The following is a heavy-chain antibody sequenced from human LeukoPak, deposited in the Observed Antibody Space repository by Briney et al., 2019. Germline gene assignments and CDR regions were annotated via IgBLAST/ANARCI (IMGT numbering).Heavy chain of an antibody. Sequence: GGSLRLSCAASGFTFSSYSMNWVRQAPGKGLEWVSSISSSSSYIYYADSVKGRFTISRDNAKNSLYLQMSSLRAEDTAVYYCARGQRWLQSVPAFDIWGQGTMVTVSS. J-gene: IGHJ3*02. D-gene: IGHD5-24*01. V-gene: IGHV3-21*01. CDR3: ARGQRWLQSVPAFDI. CDR2: ISSSSSYI. CDR1: GFTFSSYS.